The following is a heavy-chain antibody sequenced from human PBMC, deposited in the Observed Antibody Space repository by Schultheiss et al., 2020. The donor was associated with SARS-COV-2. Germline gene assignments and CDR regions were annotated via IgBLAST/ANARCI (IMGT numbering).Heavy chain of an antibody. V-gene: IGHV4-39*01. J-gene: IGHJ6*04. D-gene: IGHD4-17*01. CDR1: GGSISSSSYY. CDR2: IYYSGST. CDR3: ARSIPVTLWDYYYYYGMDV. Sequence: SETLSLTCTVSGGSISSSSYYWGWIRQPPGKGLEWIGSIYYSGSTYYNPSLKSRVTISVDTSKNQFSLKLSSVTAADTAVYYCARSIPVTLWDYYYYYGMDVWGKGTTVTVSS.